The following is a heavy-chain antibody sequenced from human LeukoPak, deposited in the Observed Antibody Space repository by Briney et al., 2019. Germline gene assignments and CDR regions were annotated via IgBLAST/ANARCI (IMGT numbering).Heavy chain of an antibody. V-gene: IGHV3-11*01. CDR2: ISSSGSTI. D-gene: IGHD3-3*01. Sequence: PGGSLRLSCAASGFTFSDYYMSWTRQAPGKGLEWVSYISSSGSTIYYADSVKGRFTISRDNAKNSLYLQMNRLRAEDTAVYYCARDSRTGKSQTTYYDFWSGYSDDYYFDYWGQGTLVTVSS. CDR3: ARDSRTGKSQTTYYDFWSGYSDDYYFDY. CDR1: GFTFSDYY. J-gene: IGHJ4*02.